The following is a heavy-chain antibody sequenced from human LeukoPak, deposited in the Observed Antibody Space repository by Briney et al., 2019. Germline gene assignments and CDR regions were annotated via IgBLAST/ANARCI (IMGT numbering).Heavy chain of an antibody. Sequence: PGGSLRLSCAASGFTFSNYNMNWVRQAPGKGLEWVSYISSSSSTIYYADSVKGRFTISRDNAKNSLYLQMNSLRAEDTAVYYCAREVGVRPSVAGPAGSWGQGTLVTVSS. CDR3: AREVGVRPSVAGPAGS. CDR2: ISSSSSTI. V-gene: IGHV3-48*01. CDR1: GFTFSNYN. J-gene: IGHJ4*02. D-gene: IGHD6-19*01.